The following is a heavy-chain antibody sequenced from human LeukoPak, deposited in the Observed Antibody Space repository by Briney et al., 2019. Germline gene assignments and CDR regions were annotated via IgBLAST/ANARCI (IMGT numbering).Heavy chain of an antibody. J-gene: IGHJ4*02. CDR2: IYTSGST. CDR1: GGAFSSYY. D-gene: IGHD3-10*01. V-gene: IGHV4-59*10. Sequence: SETLSLTCAVYGGAFSSYYWSWIRQPAGKGLEWIGRIYTSGSTNYNPSLKSRVTMSVDTSKNQFSLKLSSVTAADTAVYYCARGSRGSGPYYFDYWGQGTLVTVSS. CDR3: ARGSRGSGPYYFDY.